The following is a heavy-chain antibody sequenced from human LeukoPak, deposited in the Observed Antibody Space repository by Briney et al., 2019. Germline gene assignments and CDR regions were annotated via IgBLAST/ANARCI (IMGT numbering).Heavy chain of an antibody. V-gene: IGHV4-59*01. Sequence: PSETLSLTCTVSGGSISSFYWSWIRQPPGKGLERIGYIYYSGSTNYNPSLKSRVTISVDTSKNQFSLKLSSVTAADTAVYYCARHGTSGTNLNWFDPWGQGTLVTVSS. CDR2: IYYSGST. CDR1: GGSISSFY. D-gene: IGHD1-1*01. CDR3: ARHGTSGTNLNWFDP. J-gene: IGHJ5*02.